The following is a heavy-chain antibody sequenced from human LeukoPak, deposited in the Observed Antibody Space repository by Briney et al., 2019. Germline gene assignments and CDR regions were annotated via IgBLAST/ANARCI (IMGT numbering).Heavy chain of an antibody. CDR2: IEYSGST. CDR1: GGSISSSSYY. D-gene: IGHD3-22*01. CDR3: ARHASGYPNDAFDI. Sequence: SETLSLTCTVSGGSISSSSYYWGWIRQPPGKGLEWIGSIEYSGSTYYNPPLKSRVIMSVDTSKNQFSLKLSSVTAADTAVYYCARHASGYPNDAFDIWGQGTMVTVSS. V-gene: IGHV4-39*01. J-gene: IGHJ3*02.